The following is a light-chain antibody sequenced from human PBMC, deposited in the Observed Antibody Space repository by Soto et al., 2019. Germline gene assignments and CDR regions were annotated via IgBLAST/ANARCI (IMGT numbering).Light chain of an antibody. J-gene: IGKJ1*01. Sequence: EIVLTQSPGTLSLSPWERATLSCRASQSVSSYLAWYQQKPGQAPRLLIYDAANRATGIPARIGGSGSGTDFTLTISSLEPEDFAVYYCQQRSSWPWTFGQGTKVDIK. CDR1: QSVSSY. V-gene: IGKV3-11*01. CDR3: QQRSSWPWT. CDR2: DAA.